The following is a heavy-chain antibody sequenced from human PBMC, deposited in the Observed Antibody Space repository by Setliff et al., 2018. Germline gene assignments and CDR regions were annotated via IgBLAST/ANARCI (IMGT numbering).Heavy chain of an antibody. CDR3: ARPRAEYIVGAYYFDY. Sequence: GGSLRLSCTASGFSFSNCWVSWVRQVPGKGLEWLSKISGAGTTVYYADSVRGRFTISRDNAKNSLHLQMNSLRAEDTAVYYCARPRAEYIVGAYYFDYWGQGTLVTVSS. J-gene: IGHJ4*02. CDR2: ISGAGTTV. D-gene: IGHD1-26*01. CDR1: GFSFSNCW. V-gene: IGHV3-11*04.